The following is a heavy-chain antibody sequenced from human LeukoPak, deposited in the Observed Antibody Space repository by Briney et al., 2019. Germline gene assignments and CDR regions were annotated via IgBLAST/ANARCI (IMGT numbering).Heavy chain of an antibody. D-gene: IGHD6-13*01. Sequence: GASVKVSCKASGYTFTSYGIIWVRLAPGQGLEWMGWISAYNGNTNYAQKLQGRVTMTTDTSTSTAYMELRSLRSDDTAVYYCAREVELVSRGSYDYWGQGTLVTVSS. J-gene: IGHJ4*02. CDR1: GYTFTSYG. CDR2: ISAYNGNT. CDR3: AREVELVSRGSYDY. V-gene: IGHV1-18*01.